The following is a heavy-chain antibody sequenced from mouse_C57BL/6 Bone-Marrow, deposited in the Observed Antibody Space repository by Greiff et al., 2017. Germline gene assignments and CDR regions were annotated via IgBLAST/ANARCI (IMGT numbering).Heavy chain of an antibody. V-gene: IGHV1-69*01. CDR1: GYTFTSYW. J-gene: IGHJ2*01. CDR3: ARGLRFDY. CDR2: IDPSDSYT. Sequence: QVQLQQPGAELVLPWASVKLSCKASGYTFTSYWLHWVKQRPGQGLEWIGEIDPSDSYTNYNQKFKGKSTLTVDKSSSTAYMQLSSLTSEDSAVYYCARGLRFDYWGQGTTLTVSS. D-gene: IGHD1-1*01.